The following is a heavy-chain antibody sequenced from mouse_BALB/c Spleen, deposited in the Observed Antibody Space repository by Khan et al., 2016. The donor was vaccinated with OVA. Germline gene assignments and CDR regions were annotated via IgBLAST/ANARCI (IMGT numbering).Heavy chain of an antibody. J-gene: IGHJ4*01. Sequence: DLVKPGASVKLSCKASGYTFTSYWINWIKQRPGQGLKWIGRIATGSGSTPYTEMFKGKVTLTVDTSSSTAYFQLTSLSSEDSAVYFSARSNYYGSGLYAMDYWGQGTSVTVSS. CDR3: ARSNYYGSGLYAMDY. V-gene: IGHV1S41*01. CDR1: GYTFTSYW. D-gene: IGHD1-1*01. CDR2: IATGSGST.